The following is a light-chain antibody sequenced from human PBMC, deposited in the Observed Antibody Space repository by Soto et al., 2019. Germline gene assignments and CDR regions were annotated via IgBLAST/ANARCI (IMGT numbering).Light chain of an antibody. Sequence: DIHLTQSPSTLSASVGDRVTITCRASQSISSWLAWYQQKPGKAPKLLIYKASTLESGVPSRFSGSGSGTEFTLTISSLQPYDFATDYWQHCVYYMWTFGQGTKVEIK. CDR1: QSISSW. CDR3: QHCVYYMWT. J-gene: IGKJ1*01. V-gene: IGKV1-5*03. CDR2: KAS.